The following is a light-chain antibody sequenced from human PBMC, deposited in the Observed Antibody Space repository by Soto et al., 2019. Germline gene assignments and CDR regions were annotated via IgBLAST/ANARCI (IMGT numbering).Light chain of an antibody. CDR2: EVS. Sequence: QSALTQPASVSGSPGQSITISCTGSSSDVGTQNYVSWYQQHPDKASKLMIYEVSDRPSGVSNRFSGSKSGNTASLTISGVQAEDEADYYCLSYTSSYTVVFGGGTKVTVL. CDR3: LSYTSSYTVV. V-gene: IGLV2-14*01. CDR1: SSDVGTQNY. J-gene: IGLJ2*01.